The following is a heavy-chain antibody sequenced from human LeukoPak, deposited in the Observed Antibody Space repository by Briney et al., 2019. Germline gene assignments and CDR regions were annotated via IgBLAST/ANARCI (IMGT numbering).Heavy chain of an antibody. J-gene: IGHJ3*02. Sequence: GGSLRLSCSASGFTFSSYSMNWVRQAPGKGLEWVSYISSSSSTIYYADSVKARFTISRDNAKNSLYLQMNSLRAEDTAVYYCARCPRSYDRTRRDAFDTWGQGTMVTVSS. CDR1: GFTFSSYS. CDR2: ISSSSSTI. CDR3: ARCPRSYDRTRRDAFDT. D-gene: IGHD3-16*01. V-gene: IGHV3-48*01.